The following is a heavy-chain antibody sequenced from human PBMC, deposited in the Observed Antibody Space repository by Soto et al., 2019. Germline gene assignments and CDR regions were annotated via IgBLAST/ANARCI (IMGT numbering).Heavy chain of an antibody. J-gene: IGHJ6*02. Sequence: KRSETLSLTCTVSGASVSSGSDYWNWFRQPPGERPEWIGYISHSGVTNYNPSLKSRLTISLDTAKDQVLLRLTSVTATDAAVYYCVRDPPRSRGGMDVWGQGTTVTVSS. V-gene: IGHV4-61*01. CDR2: ISHSGVT. CDR1: GASVSSGSDY. CDR3: VRDPPRSRGGMDV.